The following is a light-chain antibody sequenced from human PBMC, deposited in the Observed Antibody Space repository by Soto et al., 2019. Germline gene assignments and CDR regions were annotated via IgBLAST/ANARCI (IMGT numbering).Light chain of an antibody. V-gene: IGLV1-40*01. CDR2: ENN. CDR3: QSYDSSLSGYV. CDR1: SSNIGAGYE. Sequence: QSVLTQPPSVSEAPGQRVTISCTGSSSNIGAGYEAHWYQQVPGTAPKLLIYENNHRPSGVPDRFSGSKSGTSASLAITGLQAEDEAEYYCQSYDSSLSGYVFGTGTTLTVL. J-gene: IGLJ1*01.